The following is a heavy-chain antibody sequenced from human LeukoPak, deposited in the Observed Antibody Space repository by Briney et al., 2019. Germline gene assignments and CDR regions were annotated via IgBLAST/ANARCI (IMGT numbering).Heavy chain of an antibody. Sequence: PGGSLRLSCAASGFTFSNYWMHWVRQAPGKGLVWVSRIKSDGSSTTYADSVKGRFTISRDNAKNTLYLQMNNLRAEDTAVYYCTRASYYDNSGEPFAYWGQGILVTVSS. CDR3: TRASYYDNSGEPFAY. CDR1: GFTFSNYW. V-gene: IGHV3-74*01. D-gene: IGHD3-22*01. CDR2: IKSDGSST. J-gene: IGHJ4*02.